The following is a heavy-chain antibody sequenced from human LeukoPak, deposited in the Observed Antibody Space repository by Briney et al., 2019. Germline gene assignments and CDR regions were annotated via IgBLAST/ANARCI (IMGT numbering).Heavy chain of an antibody. CDR2: INPSGGST. Sequence: ASVKVSCKASGYTFTSYYMHWVRQAPGQGLEWMGIINPSGGSTSYAQKFQGRVTMTRDTSTSTVYMELSSLRSDDTAVYYCARESTDSSGYTEAFDIWGQGTMVTVSS. CDR1: GYTFTSYY. D-gene: IGHD3-22*01. CDR3: ARESTDSSGYTEAFDI. J-gene: IGHJ3*02. V-gene: IGHV1-46*01.